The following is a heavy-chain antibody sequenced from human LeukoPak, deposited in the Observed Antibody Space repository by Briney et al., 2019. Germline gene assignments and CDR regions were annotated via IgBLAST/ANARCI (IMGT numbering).Heavy chain of an antibody. V-gene: IGHV4-59*01. CDR1: GGSISSYY. CDR2: IYYSGNT. J-gene: IGHJ4*02. CDR3: ARGVQLRFLEWFFDY. Sequence: SETLSLTCTVSGGSISSYYWSWIRQPPGKGLEWIGYIYYSGNTNYNPSLKSRVTISVDTSKNQFSLKLSSVTAADTAVYYCARGVQLRFLEWFFDYWGQGTLVTVSS. D-gene: IGHD3-3*01.